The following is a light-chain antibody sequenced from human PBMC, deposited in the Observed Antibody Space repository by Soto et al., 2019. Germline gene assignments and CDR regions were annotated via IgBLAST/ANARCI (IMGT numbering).Light chain of an antibody. CDR1: SSDVGGYNY. Sequence: QSALTQPASVSGSPGQSITISCTGTSSDVGGYNYVSWYQQHPGKAPRLMMYEVSNRPSGVSNRFSGSKSGNTASLTISGLQAEDDADYYCSSYTTSSTVVFGTGTKLTV. J-gene: IGLJ1*01. CDR3: SSYTTSSTVV. CDR2: EVS. V-gene: IGLV2-14*01.